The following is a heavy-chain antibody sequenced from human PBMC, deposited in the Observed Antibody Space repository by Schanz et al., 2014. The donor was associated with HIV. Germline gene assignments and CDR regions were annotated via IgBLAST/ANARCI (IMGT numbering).Heavy chain of an antibody. Sequence: QVPLVQSGAEVKKPGASVKVSCKASGYTFPDYYIHWVRQAPGQGLEWMGWINPSSGGTNLAQKFQGRVTMTRDTPTSTAYMELSSLRSDDTAVYYCARMSPSSTSYGDAFDVWGQGTMITVSS. CDR3: ARMSPSSTSYGDAFDV. D-gene: IGHD2-2*01. J-gene: IGHJ3*01. V-gene: IGHV1-2*02. CDR2: INPSSGGT. CDR1: GYTFPDYY.